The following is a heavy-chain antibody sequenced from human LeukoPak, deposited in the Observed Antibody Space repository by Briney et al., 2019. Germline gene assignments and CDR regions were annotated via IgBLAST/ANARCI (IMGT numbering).Heavy chain of an antibody. J-gene: IGHJ4*02. Sequence: PGGSLRLSCAASGFTFSSYSMNWVRQAPGKGLEWVSSISSSSSYIYYADSVKGRITISRDNAKNSLYLQMNSLRAEDTAVYYCARDVDTAMVTDYWGQGTLVTVSS. V-gene: IGHV3-21*01. CDR3: ARDVDTAMVTDY. CDR2: ISSSSSYI. CDR1: GFTFSSYS. D-gene: IGHD5-18*01.